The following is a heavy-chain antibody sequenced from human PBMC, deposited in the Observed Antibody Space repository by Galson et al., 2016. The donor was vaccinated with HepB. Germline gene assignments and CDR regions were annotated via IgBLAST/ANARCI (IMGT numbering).Heavy chain of an antibody. CDR3: VRDDRIAAAGNYFEF. J-gene: IGHJ4*02. Sequence: SVKVSCKASGYIFTNYAIHWVRQAPGQRLEWMGWINAGQGYTKYSQKFQGRFTITRGTSATTAHMELSSLRSEDTAVYYCVRDDRIAAAGNYFEFWGQGTLVTVSS. D-gene: IGHD6-13*01. V-gene: IGHV1-3*01. CDR1: GYIFTNYA. CDR2: INAGQGYT.